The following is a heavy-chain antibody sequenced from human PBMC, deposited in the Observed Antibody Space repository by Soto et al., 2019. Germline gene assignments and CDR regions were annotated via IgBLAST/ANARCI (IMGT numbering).Heavy chain of an antibody. CDR3: ASGRVIASSPLDY. V-gene: IGHV4-31*03. J-gene: IGHJ4*02. D-gene: IGHD2-21*01. CDR1: GVSIVSGTYY. Sequence: TMSLTCSVSGVSIVSGTYYWTWIHQHPGKGLEWIGYIYYSGASYFNPSLQSRISMSIDTSGNQFSLNLSSVTAADTALYYCASGRVIASSPLDYWGQGNLVTLSS. CDR2: IYYSGAS.